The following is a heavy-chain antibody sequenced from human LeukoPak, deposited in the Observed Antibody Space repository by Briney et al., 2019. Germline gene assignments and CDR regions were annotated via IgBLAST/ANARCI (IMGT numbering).Heavy chain of an antibody. Sequence: PSQTLSLTCTVSGGSISSGSYYWSWIRQPAGKGLEWIGRIYTSGSTNYNPSLKSRVTISVDTSKSQFSLKLSSVTAADTAVYYCARVRAVYYGSGSQRIFGYWGQGTLVTVSS. J-gene: IGHJ4*02. D-gene: IGHD3-10*01. V-gene: IGHV4-61*02. CDR3: ARVRAVYYGSGSQRIFGY. CDR2: IYTSGST. CDR1: GGSISSGSYY.